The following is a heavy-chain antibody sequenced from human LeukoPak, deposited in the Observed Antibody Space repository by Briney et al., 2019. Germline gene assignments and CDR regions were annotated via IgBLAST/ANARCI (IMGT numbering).Heavy chain of an antibody. CDR2: ISAYNGNT. J-gene: IGHJ4*02. Sequence: GASVKVSCKASGYTFTSYGISWVRQAPGQGLEWMGWISAYNGNTNYAQKLQGRVTMTTDTSTSTAYMELRSLRSDDTAVYYCARDSCSGGSCYQKYFDYWGQGTLSPSPQ. D-gene: IGHD2-15*01. CDR3: ARDSCSGGSCYQKYFDY. CDR1: GYTFTSYG. V-gene: IGHV1-18*01.